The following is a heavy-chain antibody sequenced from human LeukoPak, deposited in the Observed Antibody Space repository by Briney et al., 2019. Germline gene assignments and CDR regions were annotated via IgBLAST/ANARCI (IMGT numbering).Heavy chain of an antibody. J-gene: IGHJ6*03. CDR3: ARDWADDYGDYYYYMDV. D-gene: IGHD4-17*01. CDR1: GYTLTSYG. V-gene: IGHV1-18*01. CDR2: ISAYNGNT. Sequence: ASVKVSCKASGYTLTSYGISWVRQAPGQGLEWMGWISAYNGNTNYAQKLQGRVTMTTDTSTSTAYMELRSLRSDDTAVYYCARDWADDYGDYYYYMDVWGKGTTVTVSS.